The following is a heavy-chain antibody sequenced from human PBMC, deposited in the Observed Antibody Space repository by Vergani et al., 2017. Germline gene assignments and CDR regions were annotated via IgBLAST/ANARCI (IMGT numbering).Heavy chain of an antibody. V-gene: IGHV3-30-3*01. CDR1: GFTFSSYA. Sequence: QVQLVESGGGVVQPGRSLRLSCAASGFTFSSYAIHWVRQAPGKGLEWVAVISYDGSNKYFADSVKGRFTISRDNSKNTLYLQMNSLRAEDTAVYYCARDGFMDVWGKGTTVTVSS. D-gene: IGHD2-2*03. CDR2: ISYDGSNK. J-gene: IGHJ6*03. CDR3: ARDGFMDV.